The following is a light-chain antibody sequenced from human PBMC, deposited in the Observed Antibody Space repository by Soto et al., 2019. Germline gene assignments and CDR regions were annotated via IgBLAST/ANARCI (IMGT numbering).Light chain of an antibody. V-gene: IGKV3-20*01. CDR3: QQYSSSPVT. Sequence: EIVLAQSPGTLSLSPGERATLSCRASQRVSNTYLAWYQQKPGQAPRLLIYGVSSRATGIPDRFSGSGSGTVFTLTISRLEPEDFAVYYCQQYSSSPVTFGGGTTVEIK. CDR1: QRVSNTY. J-gene: IGKJ4*01. CDR2: GVS.